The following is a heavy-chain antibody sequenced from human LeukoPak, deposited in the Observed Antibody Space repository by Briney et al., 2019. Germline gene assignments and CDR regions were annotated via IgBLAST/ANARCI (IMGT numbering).Heavy chain of an antibody. CDR3: ARSYDSSGYYPDAFDI. V-gene: IGHV1-2*02. CDR2: TNPNSGGT. CDR1: GYTFTGYY. Sequence: ASVKVSCKASGYTFTGYYMHWVRQAPGQGLEWMGCTNPNSGGTNHAPKFQGRVTMTRDTSISTAYMELSRLRSDDTAVYYCARSYDSSGYYPDAFDIWGQGTMVTVSS. J-gene: IGHJ3*02. D-gene: IGHD3-22*01.